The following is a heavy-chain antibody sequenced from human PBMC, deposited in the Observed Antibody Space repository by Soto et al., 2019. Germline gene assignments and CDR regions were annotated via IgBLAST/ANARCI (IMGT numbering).Heavy chain of an antibody. CDR3: AREWFGELYPYYYGMDV. CDR1: GYTFTGYY. Sequence: ALVKVSCKASGYTFTGYYMHWVRQAPGQGLEWMGWINPNSGGTNYAQKFQGWVTMTRDTSISTAYMELSRLRSDDTAVYYCAREWFGELYPYYYGMDVWGQGTTVTVSS. D-gene: IGHD3-10*01. J-gene: IGHJ6*02. CDR2: INPNSGGT. V-gene: IGHV1-2*04.